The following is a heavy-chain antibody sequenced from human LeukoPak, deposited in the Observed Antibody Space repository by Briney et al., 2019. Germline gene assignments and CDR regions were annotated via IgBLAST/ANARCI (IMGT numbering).Heavy chain of an antibody. J-gene: IGHJ4*02. CDR2: IWFDESNK. D-gene: IGHD5-24*01. CDR1: GFTFSDYG. CDR3: ARDFGGDGYNS. V-gene: IGHV3-33*01. Sequence: AGGSLRLSCVASGFTFSDYGMHWVRQAPGKGLEWVAVIWFDESNKYYADPVKGRFTISRDNSKNTLYLQMNSLRVEDTAVYYCARDFGGDGYNSWGQGTLVTVSS.